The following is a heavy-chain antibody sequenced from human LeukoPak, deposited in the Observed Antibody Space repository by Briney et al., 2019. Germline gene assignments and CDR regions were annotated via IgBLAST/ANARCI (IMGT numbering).Heavy chain of an antibody. CDR1: GGSFSGYY. CDR2: INHSGST. D-gene: IGHD3-22*01. J-gene: IGHJ4*02. CDR3: ARAGDSSGYYRSPAGSFDY. V-gene: IGHV4-34*01. Sequence: SSETLSLTCAVYGGSFSGYYWSWIRQPPGKGLEWIGEINHSGSTNYNSSLKSRVTISVDTSKNQISLKLSSVTAADTAVYYCARAGDSSGYYRSPAGSFDYWGQGTLVTVSS.